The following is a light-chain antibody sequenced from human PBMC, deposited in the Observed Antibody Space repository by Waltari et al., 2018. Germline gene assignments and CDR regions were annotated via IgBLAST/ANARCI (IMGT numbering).Light chain of an antibody. Sequence: HSALTQPASVSGSPGQSITISCTGISSDIDHYKSVSWYQQHPGKSPKLIIYDVNVRPSRVSNRFSGSKSGNTASLTISGLQADDEADYYCSSYVSSNFGSVTKVTVL. CDR1: SSDIDHYKS. CDR3: SSYVSSN. V-gene: IGLV2-14*03. J-gene: IGLJ1*01. CDR2: DVN.